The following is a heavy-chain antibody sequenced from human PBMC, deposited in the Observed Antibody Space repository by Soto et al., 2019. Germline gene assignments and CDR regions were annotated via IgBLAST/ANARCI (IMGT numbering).Heavy chain of an antibody. V-gene: IGHV4-39*01. Sequence: PSETLSLTCTVSGGSISSSSYYWGWIRQPPGKGLEWIGSIYYSGSTYYNPSLKSRVTISVDTSKNQFSLKLSSVTAADTAVYYESSDSYFDYWGQGALVTVSS. J-gene: IGHJ4*02. D-gene: IGHD6-19*01. CDR3: SSDSYFDY. CDR1: GGSISSSSYY. CDR2: IYYSGST.